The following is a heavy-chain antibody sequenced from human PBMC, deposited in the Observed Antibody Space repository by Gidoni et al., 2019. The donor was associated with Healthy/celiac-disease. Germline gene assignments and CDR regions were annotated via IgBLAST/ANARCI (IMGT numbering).Heavy chain of an antibody. Sequence: QVQLQQWGAGLLKPSETLSLTCAVYGGSFSGYYWSWIRQPPGKGLEWIGEINHSGSTNYNPSLKSRVTISVDTSKNQFSLKLSSVTAADTAVYYCARTRSTSRLGYYYYMDVWGKGTTVTVSS. J-gene: IGHJ6*03. V-gene: IGHV4-34*01. CDR3: ARTRSTSRLGYYYYMDV. CDR1: GGSFSGYY. CDR2: INHSGST. D-gene: IGHD2-2*01.